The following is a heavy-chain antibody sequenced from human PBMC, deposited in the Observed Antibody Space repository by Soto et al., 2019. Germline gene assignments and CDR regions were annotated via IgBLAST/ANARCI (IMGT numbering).Heavy chain of an antibody. Sequence: SETRSLTCTVSGGSISRGDYYWIWVRQPPGKGLEWIGYIYYSGSTYYNPSLKSRVTISIDTSKNQFSLKLSSVTAADTAVYYCARGSGSYYDSSGYPDYWSQGTLVTVSS. J-gene: IGHJ4*02. D-gene: IGHD3-22*01. CDR2: IYYSGST. CDR3: ARGSGSYYDSSGYPDY. CDR1: GGSISRGDYY. V-gene: IGHV4-30-4*01.